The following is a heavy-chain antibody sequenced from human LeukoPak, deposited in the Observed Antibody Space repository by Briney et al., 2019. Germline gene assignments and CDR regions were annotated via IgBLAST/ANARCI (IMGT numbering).Heavy chain of an antibody. D-gene: IGHD6-13*01. CDR1: GGSISSSNW. CDR2: IYYSGST. Sequence: PSETLSLTCAVSGGSISSSNWWSWVRQPPGKGLEWIGEIYYSGSTYYNPSLKSRVTISVDTSKNQFSLKLSSVTAADTAVYYCARLPAAAGREFDYWGQGTLVTVSS. V-gene: IGHV4-4*02. J-gene: IGHJ4*02. CDR3: ARLPAAAGREFDY.